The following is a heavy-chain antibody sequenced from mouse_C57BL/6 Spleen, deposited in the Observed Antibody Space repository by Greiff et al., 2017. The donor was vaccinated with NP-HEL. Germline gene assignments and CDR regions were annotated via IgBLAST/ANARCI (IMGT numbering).Heavy chain of an antibody. CDR3: ARQGYGTFPWYFDV. CDR2: ISGGGGNT. J-gene: IGHJ1*03. Sequence: DVQLVESGGGLVKPGGSLKLSCAASGFTFSSYTMSWVRQTPEKRLEWVATISGGGGNTYYPDSVKGRFTISRDNAKNTLYLQMSSLRSEDTALYYCARQGYGTFPWYFDVWGTGTTVTVSS. CDR1: GFTFSSYT. V-gene: IGHV5-9*01. D-gene: IGHD1-1*01.